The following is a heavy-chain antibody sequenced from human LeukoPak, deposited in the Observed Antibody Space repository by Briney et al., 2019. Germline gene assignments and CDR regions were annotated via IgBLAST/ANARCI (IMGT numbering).Heavy chain of an antibody. J-gene: IGHJ4*02. CDR1: GFTFSSYS. CDR3: ARDDTHMVRGVMGF. V-gene: IGHV3-21*01. D-gene: IGHD3-10*01. CDR2: ISTGSSYI. Sequence: PGGSLRLSCAASGFTFSSYSMNWVRQAPGKGLEWVSSISTGSSYIYYADSVKGRFTISRGYAKNSLYLQMNSLRVEDTAVYYCARDDTHMVRGVMGFWGQGTLVTVSS.